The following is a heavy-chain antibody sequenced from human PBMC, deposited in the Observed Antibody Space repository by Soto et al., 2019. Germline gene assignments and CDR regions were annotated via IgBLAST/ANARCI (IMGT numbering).Heavy chain of an antibody. V-gene: IGHV3-30-3*01. D-gene: IGHD5-12*01. J-gene: IGHJ4*02. CDR1: GFTFSSYA. CDR2: ISYDGSNK. CDR3: ARDRGGTFDY. Sequence: GGSLRLSCAASGFTFSSYAMHWVRQAPGKGLEWVAVISYDGSNKYYADSVKGRFTISRDNSKNTLYLQMNSLRAEDTAVYYCARDRGGTFDYWGQGXLVTVYS.